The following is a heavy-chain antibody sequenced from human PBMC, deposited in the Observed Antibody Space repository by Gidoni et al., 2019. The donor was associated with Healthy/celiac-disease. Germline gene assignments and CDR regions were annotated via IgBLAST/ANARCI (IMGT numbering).Heavy chain of an antibody. J-gene: IGHJ5*02. CDR3: ARSGIYIAARLPRSKNWFDP. Sequence: QVQLVQSGSELQKPGASVKVSCKASGYTFTSYAMNWVRQAPGQGLEWMGWINTNTGNPTYAQGFTGRFVFSLDTSVSTAYLQISSLKAEDTAVYYCARSGIYIAARLPRSKNWFDPWGQGTLVTVSS. CDR1: GYTFTSYA. D-gene: IGHD6-6*01. CDR2: INTNTGNP. V-gene: IGHV7-4-1*02.